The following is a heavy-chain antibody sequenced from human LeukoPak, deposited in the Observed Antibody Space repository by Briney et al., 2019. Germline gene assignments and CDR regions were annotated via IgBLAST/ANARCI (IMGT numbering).Heavy chain of an antibody. CDR2: ISGSGGST. Sequence: GGSLRLSCAASGFTFSSYAMSWDRQAQGKGLEWDSGISGSGGSTYYADSVKGRFTISRDNSKDTLYLQMNSLRAEDTAVYYCAKDLAKAGYGDYYFDYWGQGTLVTVSS. D-gene: IGHD4-17*01. J-gene: IGHJ4*02. CDR1: GFTFSSYA. V-gene: IGHV3-23*01. CDR3: AKDLAKAGYGDYYFDY.